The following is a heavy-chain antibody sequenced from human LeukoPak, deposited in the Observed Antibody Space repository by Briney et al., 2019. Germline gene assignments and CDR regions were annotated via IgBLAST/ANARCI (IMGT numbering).Heavy chain of an antibody. Sequence: GASVKVSCKASGFTFTSYAMNWVRQAPGQGLEWMGWINTNTGNPTYAQGFTGRFVFSLDTSVSTAYLQISSLKAEDTAVYYCARTDCSSTSCYRGNFDYWGQGTLVTVSS. D-gene: IGHD2-2*01. CDR2: INTNTGNP. J-gene: IGHJ4*02. V-gene: IGHV7-4-1*02. CDR3: ARTDCSSTSCYRGNFDY. CDR1: GFTFTSYA.